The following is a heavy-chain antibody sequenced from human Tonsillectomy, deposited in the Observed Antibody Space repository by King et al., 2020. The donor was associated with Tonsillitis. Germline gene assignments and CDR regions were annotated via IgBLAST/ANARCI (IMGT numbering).Heavy chain of an antibody. CDR3: AKCGGNTWVGWFAP. Sequence: VQLVESGGGLVQPGESLRLSCAASGFTFSNYAMTWVRQAPGKGLEWVSYVSDSGGGTYYADSVKGRFTISRDNSRNMLYLQMNSLKAEDTAVYYCAKCGGNTWVGWFAPWGQGTLVTVSS. CDR1: GFTFSNYA. J-gene: IGHJ5*02. D-gene: IGHD3-16*01. CDR2: VSDSGGGT. V-gene: IGHV3-23*04.